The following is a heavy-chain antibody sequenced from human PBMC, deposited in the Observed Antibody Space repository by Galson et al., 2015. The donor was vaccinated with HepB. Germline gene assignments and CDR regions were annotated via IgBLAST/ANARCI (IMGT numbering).Heavy chain of an antibody. CDR1: GFTFSDYW. D-gene: IGHD3-3*01. CDR3: ARNYDFWSGSLPRDWLSPQNFYHGMDV. V-gene: IGHV3-7*01. Sequence: SLRLSCAASGFTFSDYWMSWVRQAPGKGLEWVANINKDGTEKYYVDSVRGRFTISRDNAKNSLDLQLNGLRAEDTAIYYCARNYDFWSGSLPRDWLSPQNFYHGMDVWGQGTTVTVSS. J-gene: IGHJ6*02. CDR2: INKDGTEK.